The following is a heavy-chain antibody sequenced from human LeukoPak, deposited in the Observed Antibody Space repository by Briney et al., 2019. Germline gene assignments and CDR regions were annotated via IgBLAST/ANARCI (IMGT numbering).Heavy chain of an antibody. V-gene: IGHV4-61*01. J-gene: IGHJ6*04. CDR3: ARTKVFLYPWDV. Sequence: SETLSLTCTVSGGSISSSSYYWNWIRQRPGKGLEWSGYIYGSGTYNYSPSLKGRVTISVDTSKNQFSLTLSSVTAADTAVYYCARTKVFLYPWDVWGKGTTVTVSS. CDR1: GGSISSSSYY. D-gene: IGHD3-10*01. CDR2: IYGSGTY.